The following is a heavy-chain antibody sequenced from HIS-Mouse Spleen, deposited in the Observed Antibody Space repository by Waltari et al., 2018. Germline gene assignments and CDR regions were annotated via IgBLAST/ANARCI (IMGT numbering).Heavy chain of an antibody. CDR3: ARIAEGYTSGWYAFDY. CDR2: IDWDDDK. J-gene: IGHJ4*02. CDR1: GFSPSTSGLC. D-gene: IGHD6-19*01. V-gene: IGHV2-70*15. Sequence: QVTWRESGPALVKPTETLTLTSTFSGFSPSTSGLCVSSFRQPPGKALEWLARIDWDDDKYYSTSLKTRLTISKDTSKNQVVLTMTNMDPVDTATYYCARIAEGYTSGWYAFDYWGQGTLVTVSS.